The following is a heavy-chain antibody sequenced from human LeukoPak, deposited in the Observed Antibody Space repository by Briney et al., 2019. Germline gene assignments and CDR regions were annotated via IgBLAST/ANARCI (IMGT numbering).Heavy chain of an antibody. CDR3: ARDVDSSGPDY. J-gene: IGHJ4*02. Sequence: ASVKVSCKASGYTFTGYYMHWVRQAPGQGLEWMGWINPNSGAPNYAQKFQGRVTMPRDTSISTAYMERSRLRSEDTAVYYCARDVDSSGPDYWGQGTLVTVSS. CDR2: INPNSGAP. CDR1: GYTFTGYY. V-gene: IGHV1-2*02. D-gene: IGHD6-19*01.